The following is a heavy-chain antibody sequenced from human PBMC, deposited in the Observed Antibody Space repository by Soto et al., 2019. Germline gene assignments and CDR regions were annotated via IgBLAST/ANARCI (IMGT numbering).Heavy chain of an antibody. J-gene: IGHJ6*02. D-gene: IGHD1-20*01. CDR3: ARYKSNYYYGMDV. CDR2: IYYSGIT. CDR1: GASISSYY. V-gene: IGHV4-59*01. Sequence: PSETLSLTCSVSGASISSYYYTWIRQTPGKGLEWIGYIYYSGITNYNPSLKSRVTISVDTSKNQFSLKLSSVTAADTAVYYCARYKSNYYYGMDVWGQGTTVTVSS.